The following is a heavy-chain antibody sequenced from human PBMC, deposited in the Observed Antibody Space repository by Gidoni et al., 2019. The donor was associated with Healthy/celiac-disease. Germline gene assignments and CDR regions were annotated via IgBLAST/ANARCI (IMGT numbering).Heavy chain of an antibody. CDR1: GYTFTSSY. J-gene: IGHJ5*02. Sequence: QVQLVQSGAEVKKPGASVKVSCKESGYTFTSSYMHWVRQSPGQGLEWRGIINPRVGRTSYAKKFQGKVTMTRDTSTSTVYMELSSLRSEDTAVYYCARWSDDIVVVPASGFDPWGQGTLVTVSS. CDR2: INPRVGRT. V-gene: IGHV1-46*01. D-gene: IGHD2-2*01. CDR3: ARWSDDIVVVPASGFDP.